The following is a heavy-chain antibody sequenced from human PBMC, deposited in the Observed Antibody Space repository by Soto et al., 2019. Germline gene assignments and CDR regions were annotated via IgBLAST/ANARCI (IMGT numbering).Heavy chain of an antibody. D-gene: IGHD2-2*01. J-gene: IGHJ5*02. CDR1: GYPFSSYG. V-gene: IGHV1-18*01. CDR3: ARNVLVPAAPLVWFDP. CDR2: ISAYNGNT. Sequence: ASGQVSCKASGYPFSSYGISWLRRAPGQELEWMGWISAYNGNTNYAQKLQGRVTMTTDTSTSTAYMELRSLRSDDTAVYYCARNVLVPAAPLVWFDPWGRGTLVTVSS.